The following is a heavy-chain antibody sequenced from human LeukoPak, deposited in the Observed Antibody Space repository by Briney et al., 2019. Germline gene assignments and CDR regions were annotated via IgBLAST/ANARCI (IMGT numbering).Heavy chain of an antibody. CDR3: ARDVLLWFGELLNQNSNWFDP. D-gene: IGHD3-10*01. CDR2: IYSSGRT. J-gene: IGHJ5*02. Sequence: SETLSLTCTVSGGSMSSSSYYWDWIRQSPGKGLEWIGAIYSSGRTYYNPSLESRVTISLDTSKNQFSLKLSSVTAADTAVYYCARDVLLWFGELLNQNSNWFDPWGQGTLVTVSS. V-gene: IGHV4-39*07. CDR1: GGSMSSSSYY.